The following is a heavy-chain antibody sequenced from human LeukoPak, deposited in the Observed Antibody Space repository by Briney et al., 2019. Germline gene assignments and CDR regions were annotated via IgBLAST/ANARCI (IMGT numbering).Heavy chain of an antibody. D-gene: IGHD3-22*01. V-gene: IGHV1-69*05. CDR1: GGTFSSYA. CDR2: IIPIVGTA. J-gene: IGHJ3*02. CDR3: AREVDYYDSSGSRAFDI. Sequence: GASVKVSCKASGGTFSSYAISWVRQAPGQGLEWMGGIIPIVGTANYAQKFQGRVTITTDESTSTAYMELSSLRSEDTAVYYCAREVDYYDSSGSRAFDIWGQGTMVTVSS.